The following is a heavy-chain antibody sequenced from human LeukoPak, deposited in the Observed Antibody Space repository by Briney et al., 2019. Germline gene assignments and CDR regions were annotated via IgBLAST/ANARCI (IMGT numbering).Heavy chain of an antibody. CDR3: ARRANGSGSYYFDY. V-gene: IGHV1-2*02. CDR1: GYTFTGYY. D-gene: IGHD3-10*01. CDR2: INPNSGGT. J-gene: IGHJ4*02. Sequence: SVKVSCKASGYTFTGYYMHWVRQAPGQGLEWMGWINPNSGGTNYAQKFQGRVTMTRDTSISTAYMELSRLRSDDTAVYYCARRANGSGSYYFDYWGQGTLVTASS.